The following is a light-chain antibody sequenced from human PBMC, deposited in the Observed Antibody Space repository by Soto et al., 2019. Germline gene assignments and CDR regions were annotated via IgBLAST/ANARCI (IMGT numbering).Light chain of an antibody. V-gene: IGLV2-14*01. Sequence: QSALTQPASXSGSPGQXITISXXGTSSDXGAXNYVCWYXXHPGKAPQLXIYEVTNRPSGVSDRFSGSKSGNTASLTISXXQXEDEADYYCSSYTRSSTLYVFGTGTKVTVL. CDR3: SSYTRSSTLYV. CDR2: EVT. CDR1: SSDXGAXNY. J-gene: IGLJ1*01.